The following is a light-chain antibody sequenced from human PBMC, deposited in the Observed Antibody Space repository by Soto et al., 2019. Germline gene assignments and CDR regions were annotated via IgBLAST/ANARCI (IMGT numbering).Light chain of an antibody. CDR3: QQYTNWPRT. CDR2: GVS. V-gene: IGKV3-15*01. J-gene: IGKJ1*01. Sequence: DIVMTQSPGTLSVSPGERATLSCRASQSVSSNLAWYQHKPGQALRLLIYGVSTRATGVPATFSGSGSGTEFTLTISSLQSEDFAIYYCQQYTNWPRTFGQGTKV. CDR1: QSVSSN.